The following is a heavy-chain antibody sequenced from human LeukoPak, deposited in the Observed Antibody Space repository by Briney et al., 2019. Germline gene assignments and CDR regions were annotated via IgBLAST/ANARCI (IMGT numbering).Heavy chain of an antibody. V-gene: IGHV1-18*04. CDR1: GYTFTSYG. D-gene: IGHD3-10*01. Sequence: ASVKVSCKASGYTFTSYGISWVRQAPGQGLEWVGWISAYNGNINYAQKLQGRVTMTTDTSTSTAYMELRSLRSDDTAVYYCARDLVDTMVRGVNWFDPWGQGTLVTVSS. CDR3: ARDLVDTMVRGVNWFDP. J-gene: IGHJ5*02. CDR2: ISAYNGNI.